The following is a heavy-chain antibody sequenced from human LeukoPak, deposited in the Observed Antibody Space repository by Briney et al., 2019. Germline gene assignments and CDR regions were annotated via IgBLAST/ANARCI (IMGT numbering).Heavy chain of an antibody. CDR1: GFSFRYFA. Sequence: PGGSLRLSCVGSGFSFRYFAIHWVRQAPGKGLEYVSVINTDGRITYYADSVKGRFTTSRDNSKNTVYLQMGSLRGDDMAVYYCTRDGGSFCDFDYWGQGALVTVSS. V-gene: IGHV3-64*02. D-gene: IGHD1-26*01. CDR3: TRDGGSFCDFDY. J-gene: IGHJ4*02. CDR2: INTDGRIT.